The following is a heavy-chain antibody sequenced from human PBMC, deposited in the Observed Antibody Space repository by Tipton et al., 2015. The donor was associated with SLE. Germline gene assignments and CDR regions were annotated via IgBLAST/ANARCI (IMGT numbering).Heavy chain of an antibody. Sequence: TLSLTCTVSGGSIINSSYNWGWIRQPPGRGLEWIGSFYYSGSAYYNPSLKSRVSFYVDTSKNQFSLKLSSVTAADTAVYYCARDQGVWSGELLLPNAFDIWGQGAMVTVSS. CDR2: FYYSGSA. CDR1: GGSIINSSYN. D-gene: IGHD3-10*01. CDR3: ARDQGVWSGELLLPNAFDI. V-gene: IGHV4-39*07. J-gene: IGHJ3*02.